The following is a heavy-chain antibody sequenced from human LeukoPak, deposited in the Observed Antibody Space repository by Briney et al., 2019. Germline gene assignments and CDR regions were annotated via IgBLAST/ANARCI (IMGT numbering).Heavy chain of an antibody. CDR2: ISYDGSNK. D-gene: IGHD2-15*01. J-gene: IGHJ3*02. V-gene: IGHV3-30*03. Sequence: GRSLRLSCAASGFTFSSYAMHWVRQAPGKGLEWVALISYDGSNKYNADSVKGRFTISRDNSKNTLFLQMNSLTAEDTAIYSCARPRLEYCSGGSCFDAFDIWGQGTMVTVSS. CDR3: ARPRLEYCSGGSCFDAFDI. CDR1: GFTFSSYA.